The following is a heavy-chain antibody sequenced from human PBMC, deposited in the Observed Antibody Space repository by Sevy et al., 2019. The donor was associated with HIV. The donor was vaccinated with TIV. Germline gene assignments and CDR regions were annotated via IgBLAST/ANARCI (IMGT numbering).Heavy chain of an antibody. CDR3: ARDGGGDYFDY. CDR1: GFSSRRYA. CDR2: ISYDGRNE. Sequence: GGSLRLSCEASGFSSRRYAMHWVRQAPGKGLEWLTVISYDGRNEYYVDSVKGRFTISMDNSKNTLYLKMNSLRPEDTAIYYCARDGGGDYFDYWGQGTLVTVSS. D-gene: IGHD3-10*01. V-gene: IGHV3-30*04. J-gene: IGHJ4*02.